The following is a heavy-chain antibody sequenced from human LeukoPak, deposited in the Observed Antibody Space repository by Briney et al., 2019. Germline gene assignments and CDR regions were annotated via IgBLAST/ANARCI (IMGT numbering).Heavy chain of an antibody. CDR1: GFTFSTYS. D-gene: IGHD6-13*01. J-gene: IGHJ4*02. V-gene: IGHV3-48*04. Sequence: GWSLRLSCAASGFTFSTYSMNWVRQAPGKGLEWVSYINSSSSTIFYADSVKGRFTISRDDAKNSLYLQMNSLRAEDTAVYYCARDPSSRGGFDYWGQGTLVTVSS. CDR2: INSSSSTI. CDR3: ARDPSSRGGFDY.